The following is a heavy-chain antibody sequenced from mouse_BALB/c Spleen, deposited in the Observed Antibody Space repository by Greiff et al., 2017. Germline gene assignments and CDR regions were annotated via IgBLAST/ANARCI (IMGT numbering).Heavy chain of an antibody. CDR1: GYSITSDYA. CDR2: ISFSGST. J-gene: IGHJ3*01. V-gene: IGHV3-2*02. D-gene: IGHD1-1*01. CDR3: AREGNYYGSSPAWFAY. Sequence: EVKLMESGPGLVKPSQSLSLTCTVTGYSITSDYAWNWIRQFPGNKLEWMGYISFSGSTSYNPSLKSRISITRDTSKNQFFLQLNSVTTEDTATYYCAREGNYYGSSPAWFAYWGQGTLVTVSA.